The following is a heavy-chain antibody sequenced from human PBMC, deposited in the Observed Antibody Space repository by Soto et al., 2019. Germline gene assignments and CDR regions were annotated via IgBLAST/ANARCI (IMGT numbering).Heavy chain of an antibody. CDR3: ARDQGNTRPYYYGMDV. Sequence: SVKVSCKASGYTFTAFYMNWVRQAPGQGPEWMGGIIPIFGTANYAQKFQGRVTITADESTSTAYMELSSLRSEDTAVYYCARDQGNTRPYYYGMDVWGQGTTVTVSS. V-gene: IGHV1-69*13. CDR2: IIPIFGTA. J-gene: IGHJ6*02. CDR1: GYTFTAFY.